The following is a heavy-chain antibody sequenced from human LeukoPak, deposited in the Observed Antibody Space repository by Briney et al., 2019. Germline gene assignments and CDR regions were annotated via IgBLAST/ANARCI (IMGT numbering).Heavy chain of an antibody. J-gene: IGHJ4*02. CDR1: GFTFSSYS. CDR3: AKDRVGATKFDY. D-gene: IGHD1-26*01. Sequence: GGSLRLSCAASGFTFSSYSMMRVRQAPGKGLEWVSYISSSSTTIYYADSVKGRFTISRDNSKNTLYLQMNSLRAEDTAVYYCAKDRVGATKFDYWGQGTLVTVSS. CDR2: ISSSSTTI. V-gene: IGHV3-48*01.